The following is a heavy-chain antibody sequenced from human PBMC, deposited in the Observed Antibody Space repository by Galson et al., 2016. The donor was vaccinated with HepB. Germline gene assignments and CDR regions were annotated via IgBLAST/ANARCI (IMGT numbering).Heavy chain of an antibody. CDR1: GFGFGSYW. CDR3: ARDQYYGSRWFDP. Sequence: SLRLSCASSGFGFGSYWMNWFRQAPGKGLEWVSYISSSDNTIYYADSVKGRFTISRDNAKNSLYLQMNSLRAEDTAVYYCARDQYYGSRWFDPWGQGTLVTVSS. J-gene: IGHJ5*02. CDR2: ISSSDNTI. V-gene: IGHV3-48*04. D-gene: IGHD3-10*01.